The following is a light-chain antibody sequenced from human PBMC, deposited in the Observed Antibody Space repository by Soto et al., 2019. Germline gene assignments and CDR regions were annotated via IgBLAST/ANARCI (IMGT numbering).Light chain of an antibody. CDR3: QQGYSSPYT. CDR1: QSISTY. J-gene: IGKJ2*01. Sequence: DIQMTQSPSSLSASVGDRVTITCRASQSISTYLAWYQQKPGKAPKLLIYAASTLQGGVPSRFSGSGSGSDFTLTISSLQPEDFAIYYCQQGYSSPYTFGHGTKLEIK. V-gene: IGKV1-39*01. CDR2: AAS.